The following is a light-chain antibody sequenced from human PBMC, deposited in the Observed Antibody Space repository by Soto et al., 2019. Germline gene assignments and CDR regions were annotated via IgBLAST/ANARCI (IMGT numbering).Light chain of an antibody. CDR3: LQHNSYPLT. CDR2: GAS. Sequence: IKMNQSPSAMSASVGDRVTITCRASQGISNYLAWFQQKPGKVPKRLIYGASSLQGGVPSRFSGSGSGTEFTLTISSLQPEDFATYYCLQHNSYPLTFGGATKVDI. CDR1: QGISNY. J-gene: IGKJ4*01. V-gene: IGKV1-17*03.